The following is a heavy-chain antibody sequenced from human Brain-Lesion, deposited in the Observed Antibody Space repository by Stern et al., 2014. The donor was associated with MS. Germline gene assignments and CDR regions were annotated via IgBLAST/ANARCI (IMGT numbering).Heavy chain of an antibody. CDR2: IFNSGST. CDR1: GGSISSGGYY. J-gene: IGHJ6*02. V-gene: IGHV4-61*02. Sequence: QLQLQESGPGLVKPSQTLSLSCTVSGGSISSGGYYWSWIRQPAGKGLEWIGSIFNSGSTSYNPSLKSRVTISIDPSKNQFSLRLNSMTAADTAVYYCARGRVVPGFQYYATDVWGQGTTVIVSS. CDR3: ARGRVVPGFQYYATDV. D-gene: IGHD2-2*01.